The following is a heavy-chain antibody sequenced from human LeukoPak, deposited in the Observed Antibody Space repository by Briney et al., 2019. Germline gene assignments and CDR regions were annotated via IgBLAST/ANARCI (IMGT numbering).Heavy chain of an antibody. CDR3: ARDRSSGGAFDI. CDR1: GFTFSSYW. CDR2: INHNGNVN. V-gene: IGHV3-7*03. D-gene: IGHD3-10*01. Sequence: GGSLRLSCAASGFTFSSYWMNWARKAPGKGLEWVASINHNGNVNYYVDSVKGRFTISRDNAKNSVYLEMNDLRLEDTALYYCARDRSSGGAFDIWGRGTMVTVSS. J-gene: IGHJ3*02.